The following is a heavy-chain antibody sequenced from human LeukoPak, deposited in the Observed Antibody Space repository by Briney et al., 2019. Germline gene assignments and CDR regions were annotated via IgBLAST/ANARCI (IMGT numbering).Heavy chain of an antibody. CDR2: IYSGGST. CDR3: ARVYYYDSSGYPDY. D-gene: IGHD3-22*01. CDR1: GFTVSSNY. J-gene: IGHJ4*02. V-gene: IGHV3-53*01. Sequence: GGSLRLSCAASGFTVSSNYMTWVRQAPGKGLEWVSVIYSGGSTYYADSVKGRFTISRDNSKNTLYLQMNGLRAEDTAVYYCARVYYYDSSGYPDYWGQGTLVTVSS.